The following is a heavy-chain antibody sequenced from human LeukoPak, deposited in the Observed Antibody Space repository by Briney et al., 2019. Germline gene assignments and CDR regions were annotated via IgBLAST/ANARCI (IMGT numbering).Heavy chain of an antibody. CDR1: GGSISSYY. CDR3: ARIAAADDAFDI. CDR2: IYYSGST. J-gene: IGHJ3*02. D-gene: IGHD6-13*01. V-gene: IGHV4-59*08. Sequence: SETLSLTCTVSGGSISSYYWSWIRQPPGKGLEWIGYIYYSGSTNYNPSLKSRVTISVDTSKNQFSLKLSSVTAADTAVYYCARIAAADDAFDIWGQGTMVTVSS.